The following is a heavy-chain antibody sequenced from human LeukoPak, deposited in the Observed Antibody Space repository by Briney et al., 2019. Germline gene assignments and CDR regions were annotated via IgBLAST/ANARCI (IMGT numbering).Heavy chain of an antibody. D-gene: IGHD6-13*01. CDR1: GGSISSYY. J-gene: IGHJ4*02. V-gene: IGHV4-59*01. Sequence: PSETLSLTCTVSGGSISSYYWSWIRQPPGKGLEWIGYIYYSGTTNYNPSLKSRVTISVDTSKNQFSLKLSSVTAADTAVYYCARGVYIAAAQYAYWGQGTLVTVSS. CDR3: ARGVYIAAAQYAY. CDR2: IYYSGTT.